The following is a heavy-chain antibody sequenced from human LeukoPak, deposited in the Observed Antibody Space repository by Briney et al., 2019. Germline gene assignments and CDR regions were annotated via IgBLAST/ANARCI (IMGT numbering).Heavy chain of an antibody. J-gene: IGHJ4*02. CDR2: MNPNSGNT. V-gene: IGHV1-8*03. D-gene: IGHD1-26*01. Sequence: GASVKVSCKASGYTFTSYDINWVRQATGQGLEWMGWMNPNSGNTGYAQKFQGRVTITRNTSISTAYMELSSLRSEDTAVYYCARHFMMRGSYEGLALDYWGQGTLVTVSS. CDR1: GYTFTSYD. CDR3: ARHFMMRGSYEGLALDY.